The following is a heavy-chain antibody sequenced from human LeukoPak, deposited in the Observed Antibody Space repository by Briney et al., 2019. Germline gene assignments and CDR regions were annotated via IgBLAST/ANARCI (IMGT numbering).Heavy chain of an antibody. CDR3: AKVFPGSCGSISCPFDY. Sequence: GGSLRLSCAASGFTFSIYGMNWVRQAPGKGLEWVTKIGYDGSSKFYGESVKGRFIISRDNSKNTLYLQMNSLRAEDTAVYYCAKVFPGSCGSISCPFDYWGQGTLVTVSS. CDR1: GFTFSIYG. J-gene: IGHJ4*02. CDR2: IGYDGSSK. D-gene: IGHD2-2*01. V-gene: IGHV3-30*02.